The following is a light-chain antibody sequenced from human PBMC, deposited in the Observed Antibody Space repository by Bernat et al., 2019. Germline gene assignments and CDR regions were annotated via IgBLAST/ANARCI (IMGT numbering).Light chain of an antibody. CDR3: EQLRDYPLT. CDR2: GAS. J-gene: IGKJ4*01. Sequence: DIQLTQSPSFLSASIGDRVIITCQASQDISTYLAWYQQKPGKAPKLLIYGASTLQSGVPSRFSGSGSGTEFTLAISSLEPEDFASYYCEQLRDYPLTFGGGTKVEIK. CDR1: QDISTY. V-gene: IGKV1-9*01.